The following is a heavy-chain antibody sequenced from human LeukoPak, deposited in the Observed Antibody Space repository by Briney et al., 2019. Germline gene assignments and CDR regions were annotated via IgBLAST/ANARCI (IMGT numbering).Heavy chain of an antibody. CDR3: ARGGGYSYGSFDY. CDR1: GFTFNNYW. Sequence: GGSLRLSCAASGFTFNNYWMHWVRQVPGKGLVWVSRINRDGSSTSYADSVKGRFTISRDNAKNTLYLQMNSLRAEDTAVYYCARGGGYSYGSFDYWGQGTLVTVSS. V-gene: IGHV3-74*01. CDR2: INRDGSST. J-gene: IGHJ4*02. D-gene: IGHD5-18*01.